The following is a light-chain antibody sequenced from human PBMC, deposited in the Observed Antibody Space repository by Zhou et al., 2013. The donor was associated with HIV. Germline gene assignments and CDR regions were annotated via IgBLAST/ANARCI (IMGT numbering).Light chain of an antibody. V-gene: IGKV1-NL1*01. CDR3: QQAYVAPLS. Sequence: DIQMTQSPSSLSASVGDRVTITCRASQGITKSLAWYQQKPGKAPKLLLFAASTLQSGVPSRFSGSGSGTDFKLTINSLQSEDFATYYCQQAYVAPLSFGGGTKVEVK. CDR2: AAS. CDR1: QGITKS. J-gene: IGKJ4*01.